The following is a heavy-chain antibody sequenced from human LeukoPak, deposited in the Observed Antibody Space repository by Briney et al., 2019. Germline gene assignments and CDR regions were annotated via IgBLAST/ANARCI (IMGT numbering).Heavy chain of an antibody. V-gene: IGHV3-53*01. CDR1: GFSVSNNY. J-gene: IGHJ5*01. CDR2: IYTGGTT. CDR3: ARGSGWYDC. D-gene: IGHD6-19*01. Sequence: GGSLRLSCAASGFSVSNNYITWVRQAPGKGLEWVSAIYTGGTTYYADSVKGRFTISRDNSKNTVYLEMSSLRAEDTAVYYRARGSGWYDCWGRGTLVTVSS.